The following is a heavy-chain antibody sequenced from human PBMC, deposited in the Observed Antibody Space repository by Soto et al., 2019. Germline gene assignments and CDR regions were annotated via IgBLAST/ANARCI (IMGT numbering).Heavy chain of an antibody. CDR1: GDSISSADYY. V-gene: IGHV4-61*08. J-gene: IGHJ4*02. CDR2: IYYSGST. CDR3: ARDRHDYGDYRLDY. D-gene: IGHD4-17*01. Sequence: PSETLSLTCTVSGDSISSADYYWSWIRQTPGKGLEWIGHIYYSGSTNYNPSLKSRVTISVDTSKNQFSLKLSSVTAADTAVYYCARDRHDYGDYRLDYWGQGTLVTVSS.